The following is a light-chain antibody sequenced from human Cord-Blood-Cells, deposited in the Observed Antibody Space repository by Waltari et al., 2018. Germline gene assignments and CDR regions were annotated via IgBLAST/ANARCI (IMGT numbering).Light chain of an antibody. CDR1: QSVSSN. V-gene: IGKV3-15*01. CDR3: QQYNNWPPWT. Sequence: LSSRASQSVSSNLAWYQQKPGQAPRLLIYGASTRATGIPARFSGSGSGTEFTLTISSLQSEDFAVYYCQQYNNWPPWTFGQGTKVEIK. J-gene: IGKJ1*01. CDR2: GAS.